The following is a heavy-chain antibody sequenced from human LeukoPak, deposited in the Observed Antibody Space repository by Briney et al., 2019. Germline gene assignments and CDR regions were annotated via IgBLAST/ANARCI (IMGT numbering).Heavy chain of an antibody. Sequence: SGGFLRLSCAASGFTVSSNYMSWVRQAPGKGLELVSVIYSGGSTYYADSVKGRFTISRDNSKNTLYLQMNSLRAEDTAVYYCARSNTANYDSSGYYPRYYYYYYMDVWGKGTTVTVSS. D-gene: IGHD3-22*01. CDR2: IYSGGST. V-gene: IGHV3-53*01. J-gene: IGHJ6*03. CDR3: ARSNTANYDSSGYYPRYYYYYYMDV. CDR1: GFTVSSNY.